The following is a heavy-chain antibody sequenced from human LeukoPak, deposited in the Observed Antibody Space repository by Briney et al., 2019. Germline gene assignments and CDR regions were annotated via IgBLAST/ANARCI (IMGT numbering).Heavy chain of an antibody. CDR2: ISGSGGST. Sequence: GGFLRLSCAASGFTFSSYAMSWVRQAPGKGLEWVSAISGSGGSTYYADSVKGRFTISRDNSKNTLYLQMNSLRAEDTAVYYCAKSHINYYDSSGRFDYWGQGTLVTVSS. CDR3: AKSHINYYDSSGRFDY. CDR1: GFTFSSYA. D-gene: IGHD3-22*01. J-gene: IGHJ4*02. V-gene: IGHV3-23*01.